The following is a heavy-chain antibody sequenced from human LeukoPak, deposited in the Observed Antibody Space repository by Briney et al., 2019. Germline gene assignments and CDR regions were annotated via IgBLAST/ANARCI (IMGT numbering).Heavy chain of an antibody. J-gene: IGHJ4*02. CDR3: ARDKGGRGYSYGLYYFDY. CDR1: GFTVSSNY. D-gene: IGHD5-18*01. CDR2: IYSGGST. V-gene: IGHV3-66*01. Sequence: GGSLRLPCAVSGFTVSSNYMSWVRQAPGKGLEWVSVIYSGGSTYYADSVKGRFTISRDNSKNTLYLQMNSLRAEDTAVYYCARDKGGRGYSYGLYYFDYWGQGTLVTVSS.